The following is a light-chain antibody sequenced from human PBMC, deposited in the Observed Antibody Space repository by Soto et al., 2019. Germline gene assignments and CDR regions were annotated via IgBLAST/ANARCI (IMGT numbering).Light chain of an antibody. CDR3: QQYGSSWWT. V-gene: IGKV3-20*01. CDR1: QTVSNNY. J-gene: IGKJ1*01. Sequence: EIVLTQSPGTLSLSPGERATLSCRASQTVSNNYFAWYQQKPGQAPRLLLDGASSRATGILDRFCGSGSGTEFALTISRLEPEDFAVYFCQQYGSSWWTFGQGTKVEIK. CDR2: GAS.